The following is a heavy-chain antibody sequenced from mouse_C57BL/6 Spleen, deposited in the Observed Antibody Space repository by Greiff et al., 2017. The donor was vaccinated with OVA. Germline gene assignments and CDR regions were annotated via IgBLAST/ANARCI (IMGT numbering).Heavy chain of an antibody. J-gene: IGHJ2*01. V-gene: IGHV1-55*01. CDR1: GYTFTSYW. CDR2: IYPGSGST. D-gene: IGHD1-1*01. CDR3: ARLTRGSSSLDY. Sequence: VQLQQPGAELVKPGASVKMSCKASGYTFTSYWITWVKQRPGQGLEWIGDIYPGSGSTNYNEKFKSKATLTVDTSSSTAYMQLSSLTSEDSAVYYCARLTRGSSSLDYWGQGTTLTVSS.